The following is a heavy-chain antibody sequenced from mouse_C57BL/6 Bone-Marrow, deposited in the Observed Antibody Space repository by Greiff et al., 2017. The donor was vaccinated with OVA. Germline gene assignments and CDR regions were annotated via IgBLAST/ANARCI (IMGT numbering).Heavy chain of an antibody. CDR3: ARSERLRDYFDY. V-gene: IGHV1-76*01. D-gene: IGHD2-2*01. CDR1: GYTFTDYY. J-gene: IGHJ2*01. CDR2: IYPGSGNI. Sequence: QVQLQQSGAELVRPGASVKLSCKASGYTFTDYYISWVKQRPGQGLEWIARIYPGSGNIYYNEKFKGKATLTAAKSSSTAYMLLSSLTSDDSAVYFGARSERLRDYFDYWGQGTTLTVSS.